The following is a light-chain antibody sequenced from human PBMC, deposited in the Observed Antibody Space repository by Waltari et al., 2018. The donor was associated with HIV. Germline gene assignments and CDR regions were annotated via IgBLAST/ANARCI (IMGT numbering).Light chain of an antibody. CDR3: HQRSNWPRT. V-gene: IGKV3-11*01. Sequence: DIVLTQSPVTLSLSPGERATLSCRASQSVSSSLAWYQQKPGQAPRLLIYDSSNRATCLPARFCGTVSGTDFTRTISSLEPEDFAVYYCHQRSNWPRTFCQGTKLEIK. J-gene: IGKJ2*01. CDR1: QSVSSS. CDR2: DSS.